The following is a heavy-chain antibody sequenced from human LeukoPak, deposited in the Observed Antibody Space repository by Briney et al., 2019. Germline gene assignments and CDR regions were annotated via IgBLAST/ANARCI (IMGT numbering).Heavy chain of an antibody. D-gene: IGHD3-10*01. CDR3: ARGIGHYYGSGSHGGIDY. CDR1: GYSFTSYW. V-gene: IGHV5-51*01. J-gene: IGHJ4*02. Sequence: GESLKISCKGSGYSFTSYWIGWVRQMPGKGLEWMGIIYPGDSDTRYSPSFQGQVTISADKSISTAYLQWSSLKASDTAMYYCARGIGHYYGSGSHGGIDYWGQGTLVTVSS. CDR2: IYPGDSDT.